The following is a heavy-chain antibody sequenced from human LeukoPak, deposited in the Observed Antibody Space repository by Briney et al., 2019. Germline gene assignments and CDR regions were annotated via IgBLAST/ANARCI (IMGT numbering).Heavy chain of an antibody. Sequence: ASAKVSCKASGYTFTSYDINWVRQATGQGLEWMGWMNPNSGNTGYAQKFQGRVTMTRNTSISTAYMELSSLRSEDTAVYYCARGLSITIFGVVIHISYYFDYWGQGTLVTVSS. CDR3: ARGLSITIFGVVIHISYYFDY. D-gene: IGHD3-3*01. V-gene: IGHV1-8*01. CDR1: GYTFTSYD. CDR2: MNPNSGNT. J-gene: IGHJ4*02.